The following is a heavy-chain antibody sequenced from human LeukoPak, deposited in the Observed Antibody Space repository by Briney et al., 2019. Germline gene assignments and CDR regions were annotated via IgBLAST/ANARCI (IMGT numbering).Heavy chain of an antibody. CDR1: GGTFSSYA. V-gene: IGHV1-69*04. D-gene: IGHD5-18*01. Sequence: GASVKVSCKASGGTFSSYAISWVRQAPGQGLEWMGRIIPILGIANYAQKFQGRVTITADKSTSTAYMELSSLRSEDTAVYYCARFYSYGYNTGDYWGQGTLVTVSS. CDR3: ARFYSYGYNTGDY. CDR2: IIPILGIA. J-gene: IGHJ4*02.